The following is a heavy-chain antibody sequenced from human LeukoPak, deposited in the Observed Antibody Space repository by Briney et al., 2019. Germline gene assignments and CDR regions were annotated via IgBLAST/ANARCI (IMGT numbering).Heavy chain of an antibody. J-gene: IGHJ4*02. CDR3: ARSPDYDFWSGLFDY. V-gene: IGHV4-34*01. Sequence: SETLSLTCAVYGGSFSGYYWSWIRQPPGKGLEWIGEINHSGSTNYNPSLKSRVTISVDTSKNQFSLKLSSVTAADTAVYYCARSPDYDFWSGLFDYWGQGTLVTVSS. CDR1: GGSFSGYY. CDR2: INHSGST. D-gene: IGHD3-3*01.